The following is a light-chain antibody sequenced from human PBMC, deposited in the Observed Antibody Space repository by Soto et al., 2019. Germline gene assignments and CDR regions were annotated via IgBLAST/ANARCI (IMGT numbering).Light chain of an antibody. Sequence: EIVLTQSPGTLSLSPGEGATLSCRASQTVNRNYLGWYQQKPGQAPRLLIYDASSRATGIPDRFSGSGSGNEFTLIISRLEPDDFAVYYCQQYGSSPFTFGQGTRLDIK. CDR1: QTVNRNY. V-gene: IGKV3-20*01. J-gene: IGKJ5*01. CDR3: QQYGSSPFT. CDR2: DAS.